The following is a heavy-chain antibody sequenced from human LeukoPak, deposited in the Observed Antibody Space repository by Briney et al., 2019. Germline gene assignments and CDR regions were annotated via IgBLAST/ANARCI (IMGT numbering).Heavy chain of an antibody. J-gene: IGHJ4*02. CDR1: GFTFSSYS. D-gene: IGHD5-24*01. CDR2: ISSSSSTI. V-gene: IGHV3-48*01. Sequence: GGSLRLSCAASGFTFSSYSMNWVRQAPGKGLEWVSYISSSSSTIYYADSVKGRFTIPRDNAKNSLYLQMNSLTTEDTAMYYCTTEMHWGQGTLVTVSS. CDR3: TTEMH.